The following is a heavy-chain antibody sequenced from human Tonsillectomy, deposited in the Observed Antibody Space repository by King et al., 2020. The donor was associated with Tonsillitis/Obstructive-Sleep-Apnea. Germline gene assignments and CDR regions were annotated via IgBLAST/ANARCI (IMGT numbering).Heavy chain of an antibody. CDR1: GYTFTSYA. V-gene: IGHV7-4-1*02. J-gene: IGHJ4*02. CDR2: INTNTGNP. CDR3: ARDASYTDFDADPRVY. D-gene: IGHD2-2*02. Sequence: QLVQSGSELKKPGASVKVSCKTSGYTFTSYAMNWVRQAPGQGLEWMGWINTNTGNPTYARGFTGRFVFSLDTPVSTAYLQISSLKAEDTAVYYCARDASYTDFDADPRVYWGQGTLVTVSS.